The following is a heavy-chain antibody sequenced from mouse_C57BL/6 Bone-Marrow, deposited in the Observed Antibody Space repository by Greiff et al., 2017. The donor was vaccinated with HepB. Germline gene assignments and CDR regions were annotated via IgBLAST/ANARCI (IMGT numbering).Heavy chain of an antibody. Sequence: SGPELVKPGASVKISCKASGYTFTDYYINWVKQRPGQGLEWIGWIFPGSGSTYYNEKFKGKATLTVDKSSSTAYMLLSSLTSEDSAVYFCAREGDYGSSFLFAYWGQGTLVTVSA. V-gene: IGHV1-75*01. CDR1: GYTFTDYY. J-gene: IGHJ3*01. D-gene: IGHD1-1*01. CDR3: AREGDYGSSFLFAY. CDR2: IFPGSGST.